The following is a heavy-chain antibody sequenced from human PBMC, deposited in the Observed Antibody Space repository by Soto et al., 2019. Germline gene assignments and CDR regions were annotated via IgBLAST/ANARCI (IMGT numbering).Heavy chain of an antibody. CDR1: GFTFDDYA. J-gene: IGHJ6*02. V-gene: IGHV3-9*01. CDR3: AKDIAAADYYYYGMDV. CDR2: ISWNSGSI. D-gene: IGHD6-13*01. Sequence: PGGSLRLSCAASGFTFDDYAMHWVRQAPGKGLEWVSGISWNSGSIGYADSVKGRFTISRDNAKNSLYLQMNSLRAEDTALYYCAKDIAAADYYYYGMDVWGQGTTVTVSS.